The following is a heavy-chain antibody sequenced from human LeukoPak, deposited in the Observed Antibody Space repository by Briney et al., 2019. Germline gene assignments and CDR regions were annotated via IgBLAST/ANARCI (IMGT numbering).Heavy chain of an antibody. J-gene: IGHJ4*02. D-gene: IGHD4-17*01. CDR1: GFTVSNAW. V-gene: IGHV3-15*01. Sequence: GGSLRLSCAASGFTVSNAWVNWVPDRPGKGLEWVTRIKTKTDGRTTNQAAPVKGRLSIPRDDSADTRDVQMNSLRTVDTALYYCTADVFKSGYGDPQTFDYWGQGTLVTVSS. CDR2: IKTKTDGRTT. CDR3: TADVFKSGYGDPQTFDY.